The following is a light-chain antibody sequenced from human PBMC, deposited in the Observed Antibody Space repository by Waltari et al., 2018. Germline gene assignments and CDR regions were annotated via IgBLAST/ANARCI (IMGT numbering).Light chain of an antibody. CDR3: QQSYSTPYT. V-gene: IGKV1-39*01. CDR2: AAS. CDR1: QSISNY. Sequence: DIQITQSPFSLSASVGDRVTITCRASQSISNYLNWYQQKPGKAPKLLMYAASSLQSGVPSRFSGSGSGTAFTLTISSLQPEDFATYYCQQSYSTPYTFGQGTKLEIK. J-gene: IGKJ2*01.